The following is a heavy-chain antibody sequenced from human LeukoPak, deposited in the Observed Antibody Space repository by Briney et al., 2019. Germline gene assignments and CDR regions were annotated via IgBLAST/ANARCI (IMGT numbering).Heavy chain of an antibody. CDR1: GVSISSSSYY. J-gene: IGHJ5*02. CDR3: ARGDYDFWSGYYNWFDR. CDR2: IYYSGST. Sequence: PLETLSLTCTASGVSISSSSYYWGWIRQPPGKGLEWIGSIYYSGSTYYNPSLKSRVTISVDTSKNQFALKLSSVTAAGTAVYYCARGDYDFWSGYYNWFDRWGQGTLVTVSS. V-gene: IGHV4-39*06. D-gene: IGHD3-3*01.